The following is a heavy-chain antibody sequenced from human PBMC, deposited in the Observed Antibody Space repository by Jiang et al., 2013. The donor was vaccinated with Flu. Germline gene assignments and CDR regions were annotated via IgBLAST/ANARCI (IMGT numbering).Heavy chain of an antibody. CDR1: GASISSGSYY. D-gene: IGHD1-26*01. CDR3: AREFSAENNWLDP. Sequence: TLSLTCTVSGASISSGSYYWSWIRQPAGKGLEWIGRTYSSGSTNYNPSLKSRVAISLDTSKNQFSLKLYSVAAADTARYYCAREFSAENNWLDPWGQGTQVTVSS. V-gene: IGHV4-61*02. CDR2: TYSSGST. J-gene: IGHJ5*02.